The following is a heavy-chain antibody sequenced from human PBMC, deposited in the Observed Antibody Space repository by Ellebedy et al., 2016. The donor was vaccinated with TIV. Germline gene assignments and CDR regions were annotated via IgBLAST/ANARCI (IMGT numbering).Heavy chain of an antibody. Sequence: ASVKVSCKASGGTFSSYAISWVRQAPGQGLEWMGWISAYNGNTNYAQKLQGRVTMTTDTSTSTAYMELRSLRSDDTAVYYCARVLRYFDWLIRDYYYGMDVWGQGTTVTVSS. CDR3: ARVLRYFDWLIRDYYYGMDV. CDR1: GGTFSSYA. J-gene: IGHJ6*02. CDR2: ISAYNGNT. D-gene: IGHD3-9*01. V-gene: IGHV1-18*01.